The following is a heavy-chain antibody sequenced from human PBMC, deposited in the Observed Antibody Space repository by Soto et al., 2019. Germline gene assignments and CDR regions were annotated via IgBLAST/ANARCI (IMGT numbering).Heavy chain of an antibody. J-gene: IGHJ4*02. D-gene: IGHD4-17*01. CDR1: GGSISTGDFS. CDR3: ARGDYQYSFDX. CDR2: IYRSGST. V-gene: IGHV4-30-2*01. Sequence: PSETLSLTCTASGGSISTGDFSWSWLRQPPGKGLEWLGYIYRSGSTHYSPSLENRVTISQDRSKNQFSLRLTSVTAADTAVYYCARGDYQYSFDXWGQGTLVTVSS.